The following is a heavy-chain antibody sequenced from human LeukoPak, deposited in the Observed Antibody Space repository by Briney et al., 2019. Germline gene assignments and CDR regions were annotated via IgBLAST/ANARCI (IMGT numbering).Heavy chain of an antibody. CDR2: INPSGGST. CDR3: ARAGRDYYDSSGYYDY. V-gene: IGHV1-46*01. J-gene: IGHJ4*02. CDR1: GYTFTSYG. D-gene: IGHD3-22*01. Sequence: GASVKVSCKASGYTFTSYGISWVRQAPGQGLEWMGIINPSGGSTSYAQKFQGRVTMTRDMSTSTVYMELSSLRSEDTAVYYCARAGRDYYDSSGYYDYWGQGTLVTVSS.